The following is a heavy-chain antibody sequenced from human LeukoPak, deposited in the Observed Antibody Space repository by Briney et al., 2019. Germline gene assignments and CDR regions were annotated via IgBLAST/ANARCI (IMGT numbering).Heavy chain of an antibody. Sequence: SGGSLRLSCAASGFTFSSYWMHWVRQSPGKGLVWVSGINSDGSSTSYADSVKGRFTTSRDNAKNTVYLQMNSLRAEDTAVYHCATSRTFDYWGQGTLVTVSS. CDR3: ATSRTFDY. J-gene: IGHJ4*02. CDR1: GFTFSSYW. CDR2: INSDGSST. V-gene: IGHV3-74*01.